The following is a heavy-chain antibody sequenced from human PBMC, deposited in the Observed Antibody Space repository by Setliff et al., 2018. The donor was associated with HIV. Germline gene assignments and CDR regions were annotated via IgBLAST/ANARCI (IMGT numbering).Heavy chain of an antibody. CDR2: IYYSGST. D-gene: IGHD3-10*01. J-gene: IGHJ4*02. CDR1: GGSISSYY. V-gene: IGHV4-59*08. CDR3: ARQTGLRGYYGSNSLYYFDY. Sequence: NPSETLSLTCTVSGGSISSYYWSWIRQPPGKGLEWIGYIYYSGSTNYNPSLKSRVTTSVDTSNNQFSLILSPVTAADTAVYYCARQTGLRGYYGSNSLYYFDYWGKGMLVTVSS.